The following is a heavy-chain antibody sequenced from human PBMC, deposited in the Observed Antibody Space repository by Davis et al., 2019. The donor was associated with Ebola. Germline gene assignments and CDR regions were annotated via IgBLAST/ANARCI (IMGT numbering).Heavy chain of an antibody. J-gene: IGHJ6*03. D-gene: IGHD5-12*01. CDR2: ISYDGSNE. V-gene: IGHV3-30-3*02. CDR1: GFIFSRYA. Sequence: PGGSLRLSCAASGFIFSRYAMHWVRQAPGKGLEWLAVISYDGSNEYYAVSVKGRFIVSRDNSKNTLYLQMNSLRAEDTAVYYCAKRDSGNDSDFYYYMDVWGKGTTVTVSS. CDR3: AKRDSGNDSDFYYYMDV.